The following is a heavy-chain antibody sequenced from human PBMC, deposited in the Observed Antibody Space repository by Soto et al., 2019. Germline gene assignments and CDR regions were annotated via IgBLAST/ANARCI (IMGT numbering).Heavy chain of an antibody. CDR3: AKDPYSDVWSGYYPYFDY. D-gene: IGHD3-3*01. V-gene: IGHV3-23*01. J-gene: IGHJ4*02. CDR1: GFIFSSYA. CDR2: ISGSGRTT. Sequence: GGSPRLSCAASGFIFSSYAMHWVRQAPGKGLEWVSSISGSGRTTDYADFVKGRFTISRDSSKDALYLEMNSLRAEDTAVYFCAKDPYSDVWSGYYPYFDYWAQGILVTVSS.